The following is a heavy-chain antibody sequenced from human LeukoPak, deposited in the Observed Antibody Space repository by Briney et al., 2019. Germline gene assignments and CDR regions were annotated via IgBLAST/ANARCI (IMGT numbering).Heavy chain of an antibody. D-gene: IGHD3-22*01. J-gene: IGHJ3*02. CDR1: GYTFTGYY. Sequence: ASVKVSCKASGYTFTGYYMHWVRQAPGQGLEWMGRINPNSGGTNYAQKFQGRVTMTRDTSISPAYMELSRLRSDDTAVYYCARIVVVSGAFDIWGQGTMVTVSS. CDR3: ARIVVVSGAFDI. V-gene: IGHV1-2*06. CDR2: INPNSGGT.